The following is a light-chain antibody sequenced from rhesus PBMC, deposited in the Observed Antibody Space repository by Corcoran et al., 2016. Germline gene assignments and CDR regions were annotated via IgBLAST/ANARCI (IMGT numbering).Light chain of an antibody. CDR1: QGINKE. V-gene: IGKV1-94*01. CDR3: LQDYASPLT. J-gene: IGKJ4*01. CDR2: AAS. Sequence: DIQMTQSPSSLSASVGDRVTVTCRASQGINKELSWYQKKPGKAPTLLIYAASSLQTGVSSRFSGCGSGTVFTLTISSLQPEDVATYYCLQDYASPLTFGGGNKVEIK.